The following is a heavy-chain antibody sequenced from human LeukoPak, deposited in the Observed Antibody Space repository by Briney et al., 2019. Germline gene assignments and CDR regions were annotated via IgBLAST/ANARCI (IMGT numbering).Heavy chain of an antibody. CDR1: GFTFSSYA. CDR2: ISGSGGST. D-gene: IGHD6-13*01. J-gene: IGHJ4*02. CDR3: ARAAAAGYYFDY. Sequence: GGSLRLSCAASGFTFSSYAMSWVRQAPGKGLEWVSAISGSGGSTYYADSVKGRFTISRDNAKNSLYLQMNSLRAEDTAVYYCARAAAAGYYFDYWGQGTLVTVSS. V-gene: IGHV3-23*01.